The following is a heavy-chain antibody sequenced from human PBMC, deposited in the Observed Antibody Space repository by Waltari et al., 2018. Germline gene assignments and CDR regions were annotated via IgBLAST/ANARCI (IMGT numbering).Heavy chain of an antibody. Sequence: QVQLQESGPGLVKPSETLSLTCAVSGYSISSGYYWGWIRQPPGKGLEWIGGIYNSGSTYYNPSLKSRVTISVDTSKNQFSLKLSSVTAADTAVYYCARRRVVGATKVFDYWGQGTLVTVSS. J-gene: IGHJ4*02. V-gene: IGHV4-38-2*01. CDR1: GYSISSGYY. CDR3: ARRRVVGATKVFDY. D-gene: IGHD1-26*01. CDR2: IYNSGST.